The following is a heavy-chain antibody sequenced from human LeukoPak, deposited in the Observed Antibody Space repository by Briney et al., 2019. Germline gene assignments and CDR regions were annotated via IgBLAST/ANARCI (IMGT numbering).Heavy chain of an antibody. V-gene: IGHV1-2*06. J-gene: IGHJ4*02. D-gene: IGHD3-22*01. CDR1: GYTFTGYY. CDR2: INPNSGGT. CDR3: ATTLRYYYDSSGYYLPDY. Sequence: GASVKVSCKASGYTFTGYYMHWVRQAPGQGLEWMGRINPNSGGTNYAQKFQGRVTMTRDTSISTAYMELSRLRSDDTAVYYCATTLRYYYDSSGYYLPDYWGQGTLVTVSS.